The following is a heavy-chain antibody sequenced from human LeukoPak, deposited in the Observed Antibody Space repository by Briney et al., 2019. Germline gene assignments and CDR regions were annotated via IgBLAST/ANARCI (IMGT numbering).Heavy chain of an antibody. CDR3: TRGQQLVGD. D-gene: IGHD6-6*01. J-gene: IGHJ4*02. CDR1: GFTFGDYA. V-gene: IGHV3-49*04. Sequence: GGSLRLSCTASGFTFGDYAMSWVRQAPGKGLEWVGFIRSKAYSGTTEYAASVKGRFTISRDDSKSIAYLQMNSLKTDDTAVYYCTRGQQLVGDWGQGTLVTVSS. CDR2: IRSKAYSGTT.